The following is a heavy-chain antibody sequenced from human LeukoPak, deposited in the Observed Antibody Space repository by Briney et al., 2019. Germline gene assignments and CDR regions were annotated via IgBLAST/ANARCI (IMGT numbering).Heavy chain of an antibody. CDR2: IYTGGGT. V-gene: IGHV3-53*01. J-gene: IGHJ4*02. Sequence: GGSLRLSFAASGLTVVTTYMGWVRKAPGKGRGWVAVIYTGGGTYYADSVKGRFTISRDSSKNMLYLQMNSLSAEDTAVYYCAREPPNESYYRAYFDFWGQGTLVSVSS. CDR1: GLTVVTTY. D-gene: IGHD1-26*01. CDR3: AREPPNESYYRAYFDF.